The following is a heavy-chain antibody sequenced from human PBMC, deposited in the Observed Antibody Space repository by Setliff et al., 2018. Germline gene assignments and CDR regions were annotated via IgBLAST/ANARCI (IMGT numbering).Heavy chain of an antibody. CDR2: INNYSFKT. CDR1: GYTFNNYG. CDR3: ARVTSGRLDFDY. D-gene: IGHD6-19*01. J-gene: IGHJ4*02. Sequence: ASVKVSCKASGYTFNNYGITWVRQAPGQGLEWMGWINNYSFKTTYPQKFLDRVTVTTDTSATTAYMELKNLRSDDTAVYYCARVTSGRLDFDYWGQGTLVTVSS. V-gene: IGHV1-18*01.